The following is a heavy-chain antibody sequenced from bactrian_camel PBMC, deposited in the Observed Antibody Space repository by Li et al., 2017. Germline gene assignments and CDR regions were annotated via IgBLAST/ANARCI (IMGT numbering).Heavy chain of an antibody. CDR2: IYTGDDST. V-gene: IGHV3S1*01. J-gene: IGHJ4*01. D-gene: IGHD1*01. CDR1: GIQRKGYC. CDR3: AAEGIACHQGSWFPLRREKYMY. Sequence: HVQLVESGGGSVQAGGSLRLSCTASGIQRKGYCLGWFRQVPGKDRVRVAAIYTGDDSTYYSDFAKDRFSISHDNAKKILTLQMSNLKPEDTGMYYCAAEGIACHQGSWFPLRREKYMYWGQGTQVTVS.